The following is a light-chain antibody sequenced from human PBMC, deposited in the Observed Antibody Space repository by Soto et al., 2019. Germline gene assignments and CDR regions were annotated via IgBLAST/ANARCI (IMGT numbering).Light chain of an antibody. CDR3: LQDYSDPFT. J-gene: IGKJ2*01. CDR2: GAS. Sequence: AIQMTQSPSSLSASVGDIVTITCRASQDIMKDLAWYQQKPGKAPQILIYGASTLQTGVASRFSGSGSETDFTLTISSLQPEDSEAYYCLQDYSDPFTFGQGTKVDIK. V-gene: IGKV1-6*01. CDR1: QDIMKD.